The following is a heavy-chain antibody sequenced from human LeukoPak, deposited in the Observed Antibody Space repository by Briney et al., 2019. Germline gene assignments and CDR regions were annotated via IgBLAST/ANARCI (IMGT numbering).Heavy chain of an antibody. D-gene: IGHD5-18*01. CDR2: IYYSGST. J-gene: IGHJ3*02. V-gene: IGHV4-39*01. Sequence: PSETLSLTCTVSGGSLSSSSYYWGWIRQPPGKGLEWIGSIYYSGSTYYNPSLKSRVTISVDTSKNQFSLKLSSVTAADTAVYYCARHAVDTARSYHAFDIWGQGTMVTVSS. CDR1: GGSLSSSSYY. CDR3: ARHAVDTARSYHAFDI.